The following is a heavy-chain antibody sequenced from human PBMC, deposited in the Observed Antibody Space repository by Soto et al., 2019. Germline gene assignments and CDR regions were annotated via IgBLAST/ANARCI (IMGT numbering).Heavy chain of an antibody. J-gene: IGHJ6*02. CDR2: ISSSSSTI. Sequence: GGSLRLSCAASGFTFSSYSMNWVRQAPGKGLEWVSYISSSSSTIYYADSVKGRFTISRDNAKNSPYLQMNSLRDEDTAVYYCARDQPYMVRGVYYYYGMDVWGQGTTVTVSS. D-gene: IGHD3-10*01. V-gene: IGHV3-48*02. CDR3: ARDQPYMVRGVYYYYGMDV. CDR1: GFTFSSYS.